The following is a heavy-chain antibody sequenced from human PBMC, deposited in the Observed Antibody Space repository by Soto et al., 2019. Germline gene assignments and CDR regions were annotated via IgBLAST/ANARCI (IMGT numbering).Heavy chain of an antibody. CDR1: GGTFNSYT. CDR2: IIPFLGTT. Sequence: QVQLVQSGAEVKKPGSSVTVSCKASGGTFNSYTFSWVRQAPGQGLEWMGRIIPFLGTTNYAPNFQGRVTITADADESTSTAYMEVSSLTSEDTAVYYCVWDPDVWGQGTTVTVSS. J-gene: IGHJ6*02. V-gene: IGHV1-69*18. CDR3: VWDPDV. D-gene: IGHD1-26*01.